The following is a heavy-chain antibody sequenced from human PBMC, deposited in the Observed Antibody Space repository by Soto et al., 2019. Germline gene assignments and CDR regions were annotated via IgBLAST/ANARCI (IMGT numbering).Heavy chain of an antibody. V-gene: IGHV2-5*02. CDR3: AHAYGGTSWPNDAFDV. CDR2: IYWDDDQ. D-gene: IGHD2-2*01. J-gene: IGHJ3*01. Sequence: QITLKESGPTLVKPTQTLTLTCTFSGFSLSTDGVGVGWIRQPPGKALEWLALIYWDDDQRYSLSLKTRLTITKDTSKNQVVLTMTNMDPVDTATYYCAHAYGGTSWPNDAFDVWGQGTVVTVSS. CDR1: GFSLSTDGVG.